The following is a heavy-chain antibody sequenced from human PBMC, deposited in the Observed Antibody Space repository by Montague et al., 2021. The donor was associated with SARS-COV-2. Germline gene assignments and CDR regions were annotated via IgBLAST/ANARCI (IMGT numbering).Heavy chain of an antibody. CDR3: ARDPNWGAH. V-gene: IGHV3-7*05. Sequence: SLSLSCAASGFSFSTFWMTWVRQAPGKGQEWVASIKPDGSDKYYVESVKGRFTISRDNARNSLYLQLNNLRAEDTAVYYCARDPNWGAHWGQGNLVTVSS. CDR2: IKPDGSDK. CDR1: GFSFSTFW. D-gene: IGHD7-27*01. J-gene: IGHJ4*02.